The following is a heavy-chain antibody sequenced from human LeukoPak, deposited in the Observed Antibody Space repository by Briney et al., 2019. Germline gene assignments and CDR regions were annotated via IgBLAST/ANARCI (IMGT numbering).Heavy chain of an antibody. CDR3: ARDRTAGSGSYYNADWFDP. D-gene: IGHD3-10*01. CDR2: IYNSGST. Sequence: SETLSLTCTVSGGSIRSYYWSWVRQPAGKGLEWIGRIYNSGSTNYNPSLKSRVTISVDTSKNQFSLKLSSVTAADTAVYYCARDRTAGSGSYYNADWFDPWGQGTLVTVSS. CDR1: GGSIRSYY. J-gene: IGHJ5*02. V-gene: IGHV4-4*07.